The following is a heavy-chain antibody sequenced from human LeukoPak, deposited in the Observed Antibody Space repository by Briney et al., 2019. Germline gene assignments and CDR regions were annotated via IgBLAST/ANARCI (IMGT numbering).Heavy chain of an antibody. V-gene: IGHV1-2*02. CDR3: ARDLPHGGRQYNWNYPLR. CDR1: GYTFTGYY. Sequence: ASVKVSCKASGYTFTGYYMHWVRQAPGKGLEWMGWINPNSGGTNYAQKFQGRVTMTGDTSISTAYMELSRLTSDDTAVYYCARDLPHGGRQYNWNYPLRWGQGTLVTVSS. D-gene: IGHD1-7*01. J-gene: IGHJ4*02. CDR2: INPNSGGT.